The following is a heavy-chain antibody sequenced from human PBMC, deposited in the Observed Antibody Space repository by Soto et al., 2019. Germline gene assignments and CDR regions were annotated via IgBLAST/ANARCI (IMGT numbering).Heavy chain of an antibody. J-gene: IGHJ6*02. D-gene: IGHD3-10*01. V-gene: IGHV4-61*01. CDR2: IYYSGST. Sequence: PSETLSLTCTVSGGSVSSGSYYWSWIRQPPGKGLEWIGYIYYSGSTNYNPSLKSRVTISVDTSKNQFSLKLSSVTAADTAVYYCASERITMVRGVIIGNYYYYGMDVWGQGTKVTVSS. CDR3: ASERITMVRGVIIGNYYYYGMDV. CDR1: GGSVSSGSYY.